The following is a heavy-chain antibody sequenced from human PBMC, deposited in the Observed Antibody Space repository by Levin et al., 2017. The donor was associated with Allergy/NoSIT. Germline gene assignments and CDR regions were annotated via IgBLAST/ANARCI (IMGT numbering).Heavy chain of an antibody. J-gene: IGHJ4*02. Sequence: PSGGSLRLSCAVSGFSFSAYSMNWVRQAPGKGLEWLAYVDGHGTRIFYADSAKGRFTISRDNAQNSLYLQMNSLRAEDSGTYYCVRDLEGYRGVIRFDFWGQGTLVTVSS. D-gene: IGHD3-10*01. CDR3: VRDLEGYRGVIRFDF. CDR2: VDGHGTRI. CDR1: GFSFSAYS. V-gene: IGHV3-48*01.